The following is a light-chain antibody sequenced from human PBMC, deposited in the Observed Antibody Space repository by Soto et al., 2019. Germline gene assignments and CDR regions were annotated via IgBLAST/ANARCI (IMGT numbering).Light chain of an antibody. CDR3: QQYNNWPRK. CDR2: GAS. CDR1: QSVSSN. Sequence: EIVMTQSPATLSVSPGERATLSCSASQSVSSNLAWYHQKPGQAPRLLIYGASTRATGIPARFSGSGSGTDFTLTISSLQSEDFAVYYCQQYNNWPRKFGQGTKVDIK. J-gene: IGKJ1*01. V-gene: IGKV3-15*01.